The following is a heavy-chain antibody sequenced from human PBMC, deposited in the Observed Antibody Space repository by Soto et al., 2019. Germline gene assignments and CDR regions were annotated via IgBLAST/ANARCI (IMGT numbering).Heavy chain of an antibody. CDR2: ISAYNGNT. CDR3: ARAGAAPYYYYGLDV. D-gene: IGHD1-26*01. CDR1: GYTFTTYD. V-gene: IGHV1-18*01. Sequence: QLVQSGAEVKKPGASVKVSCKASGYTFTTYDIYWVRQAPGQGLEWMGWISAYNGNTNYAQKFQARVTMTTDTSTNTAYMDLRSLTSDDTAIYYCARAGAAPYYYYGLDVWGQGTTVTVSS. J-gene: IGHJ6*02.